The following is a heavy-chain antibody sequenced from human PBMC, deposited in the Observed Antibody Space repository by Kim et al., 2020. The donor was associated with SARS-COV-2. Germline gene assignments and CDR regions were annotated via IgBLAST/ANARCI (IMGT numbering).Heavy chain of an antibody. V-gene: IGHV4-34*01. CDR2: INHSGST. CDR1: GGSFSGYY. Sequence: SETLSLTCAVYGGSFSGYYWSWIRQPPGKGLEWIGEINHSGSTNYNPSLKSRVTISVDTSKNQFSLKLISVTAADTAVYYCARVGNWNDGGGHDYWGQGTLVTVSS. CDR3: ARVGNWNDGGGHDY. J-gene: IGHJ4*02. D-gene: IGHD1-1*01.